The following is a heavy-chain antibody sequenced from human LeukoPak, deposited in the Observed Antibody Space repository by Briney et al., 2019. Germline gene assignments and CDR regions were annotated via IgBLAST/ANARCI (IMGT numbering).Heavy chain of an antibody. CDR1: GGSFSGYY. V-gene: IGHV4-34*01. CDR3: ARAVWDIVVVVAADTPPNYYYYMDV. CDR2: INHSGST. J-gene: IGHJ6*03. D-gene: IGHD2-15*01. Sequence: SETLSLTCAVYGGSFSGYYWSWIRQPPGKGLEWIGEINHSGSTYYNPSLKSRVTISVDTSKNQFSLKLSSVTAADTAVYYCARAVWDIVVVVAADTPPNYYYYMDVWGKGTTVTVSS.